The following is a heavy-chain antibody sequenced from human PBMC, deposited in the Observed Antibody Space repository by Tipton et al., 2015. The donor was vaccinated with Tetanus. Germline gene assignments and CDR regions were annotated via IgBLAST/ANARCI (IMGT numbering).Heavy chain of an antibody. V-gene: IGHV4-59*08. Sequence: TLSLTCTVSGGSISDNYWSWIRQAPGKGLEWIGYVYSTGSASYSPSLSRRVTISLATSENQFSLTLSSVTAADTAVYYCARHSAMPAAIVYYAMDVWGQGTTVTVSS. J-gene: IGHJ6*02. D-gene: IGHD2-2*02. CDR1: GGSISDNY. CDR2: VYSTGSA. CDR3: ARHSAMPAAIVYYAMDV.